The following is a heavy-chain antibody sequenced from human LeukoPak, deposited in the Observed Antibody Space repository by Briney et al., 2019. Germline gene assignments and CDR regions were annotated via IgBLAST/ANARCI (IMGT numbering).Heavy chain of an antibody. V-gene: IGHV3-49*03. D-gene: IGHD6-13*01. J-gene: IGHJ5*02. CDR3: TRVGSHSSSWYWFDP. CDR2: IRSKAYGGTT. Sequence: GGSLRLSCTASGFTFGDYAMSWFRQAPGKGLEWVGFIRSKAYGGTTEYAASVKGRFTISRDDSKSIAYLQMNSLKTEDTAVYYCTRVGSHSSSWYWFDPWGQGTLVTVSS. CDR1: GFTFGDYA.